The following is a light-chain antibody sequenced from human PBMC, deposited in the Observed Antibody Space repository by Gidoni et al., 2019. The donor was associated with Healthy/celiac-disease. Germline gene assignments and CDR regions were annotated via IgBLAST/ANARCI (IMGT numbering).Light chain of an antibody. V-gene: IGLV1-44*01. Sequence: QSVLTQPPSASGTPGQRVTISCSGSSSNIGSNTVNWYQQLPGTAPKLLIYSINQRPSGVPDRFSVSKSGTSASLAISGLQSEDEADYYCAAWDDILNGYVFGTGTKVTVL. CDR1: SSNIGSNT. CDR2: SIN. J-gene: IGLJ1*01. CDR3: AAWDDILNGYV.